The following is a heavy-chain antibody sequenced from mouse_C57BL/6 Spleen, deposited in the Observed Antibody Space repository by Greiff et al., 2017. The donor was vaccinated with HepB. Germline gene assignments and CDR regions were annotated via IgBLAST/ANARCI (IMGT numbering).Heavy chain of an antibody. Sequence: VQLQQSGPELVKPGASVKISCKASGYTFTDYYMNWVKQSHGKSLEWIGDINPNNGGTSYNQKFKGKATLTVDKSSSTAYMELRSLTSEDSAVYYCARSSYLYYYAMDYWGQGTSVTVSS. V-gene: IGHV1-26*01. D-gene: IGHD3-1*01. CDR1: GYTFTDYY. CDR2: INPNNGGT. CDR3: ARSSYLYYYAMDY. J-gene: IGHJ4*01.